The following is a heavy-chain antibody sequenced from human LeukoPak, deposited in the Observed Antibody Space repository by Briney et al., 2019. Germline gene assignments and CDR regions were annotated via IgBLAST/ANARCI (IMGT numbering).Heavy chain of an antibody. CDR1: AGSVSSGSYY. Sequence: SQTLSLTCTVSAGSVSSGSYYWSWIRQPPGKGLEWFGYIYYSGSTNYNPSLKSRVTISVDTSKNQFSLKLSSVTAADTAVYYCARIITDSDAFDIWGQGTMVTVSS. CDR2: IYYSGST. V-gene: IGHV4-61*01. J-gene: IGHJ3*02. D-gene: IGHD3-10*01. CDR3: ARIITDSDAFDI.